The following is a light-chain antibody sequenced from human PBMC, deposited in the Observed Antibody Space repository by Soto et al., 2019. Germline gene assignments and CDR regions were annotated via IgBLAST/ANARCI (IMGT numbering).Light chain of an antibody. CDR3: SSYTSSSLVV. J-gene: IGLJ2*01. CDR1: SSDVGGYNY. CDR2: DVS. Sequence: QSALTQPASVSGSPGQSITISCTGTSSDVGGYNYVSWYQQHPGKVPKLMIYDVSNRPSGVSNRFSGSKSGNTASLTISGLQAEDEADYYCSSYTSSSLVVFGGGTKLTVL. V-gene: IGLV2-14*01.